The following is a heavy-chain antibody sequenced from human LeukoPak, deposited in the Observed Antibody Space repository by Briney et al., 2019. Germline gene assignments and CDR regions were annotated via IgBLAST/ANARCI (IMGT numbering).Heavy chain of an antibody. V-gene: IGHV3-21*01. J-gene: IGHJ6*03. CDR1: GFTVSSNY. CDR3: AREAGYCSSTSCYYGGYYYYYMDV. Sequence: GGSLRLSCAASGFTVSSNYMSWVRQAPGKGLEWVSSISSSSSYIYYADSVKGRFTISRDNAKNSLYLQMNSLRAEDTAVYYCAREAGYCSSTSCYYGGYYYYYMDVWGKGTTVTVSS. CDR2: ISSSSSYI. D-gene: IGHD2-2*01.